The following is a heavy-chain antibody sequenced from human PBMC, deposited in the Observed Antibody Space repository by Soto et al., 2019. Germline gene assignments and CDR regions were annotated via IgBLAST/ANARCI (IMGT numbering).Heavy chain of an antibody. J-gene: IGHJ6*02. CDR1: GGSISSSNYY. CDR3: ARHRRTVPRRIYGMDV. Sequence: SETLSLTCTVSGGSISSSNYYWGWIRQPPGKGLEWIGSIYYIGSTYSNPSLKSRVTISVDTSKNQFSLKLSSVTAADTAVYYCARHRRTVPRRIYGMDVWGQGTTVTV. CDR2: IYYIGST. D-gene: IGHD4-17*01. V-gene: IGHV4-39*01.